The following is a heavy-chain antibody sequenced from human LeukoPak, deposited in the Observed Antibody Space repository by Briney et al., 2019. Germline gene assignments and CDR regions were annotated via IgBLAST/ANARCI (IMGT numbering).Heavy chain of an antibody. CDR3: ARGVYSGSYYYFDY. CDR2: IYTSGST. Sequence: PSQTLSLTCTVSGGSISSGSYYWSWIRQPAGKGLEWIGRIYTSGSTNYNPSLKSRVTISVDTSKNQFSLKLSSVTAADTAVYYCARGVYSGSYYYFDYRGQGTLVTVSS. J-gene: IGHJ4*02. CDR1: GGSISSGSYY. D-gene: IGHD1-26*01. V-gene: IGHV4-61*02.